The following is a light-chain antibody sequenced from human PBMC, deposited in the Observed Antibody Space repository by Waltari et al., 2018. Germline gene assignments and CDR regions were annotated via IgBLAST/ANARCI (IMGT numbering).Light chain of an antibody. Sequence: IVLTQSPGTLSLSPGEGATLSCRASQSVRSNLAWYQQKPGQAPRLLIYGASTRATGIPARFNGGGSGTEFTLTISSLQSEDFATYYCQQYNNWPGTFGQGTKVEIK. J-gene: IGKJ1*01. CDR2: GAS. CDR1: QSVRSN. CDR3: QQYNNWPGT. V-gene: IGKV3-15*01.